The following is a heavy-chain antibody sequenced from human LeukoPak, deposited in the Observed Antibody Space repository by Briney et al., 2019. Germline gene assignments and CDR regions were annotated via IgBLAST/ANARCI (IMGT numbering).Heavy chain of an antibody. V-gene: IGHV7-4-1*02. CDR2: INTNTGNA. J-gene: IGHJ5*02. D-gene: IGHD3-16*01. CDR1: GYTFTSYA. Sequence: ASVKVTCKASGYTFTSYAMNWVRQAPGQGLEWMGWINTNTGNATYAQGFIGRFVFSLDTSVSTAYLQISSLKTEDTAVYYCARDPRVWQPSPHWFDPWGQGTLVTVSS. CDR3: ARDPRVWQPSPHWFDP.